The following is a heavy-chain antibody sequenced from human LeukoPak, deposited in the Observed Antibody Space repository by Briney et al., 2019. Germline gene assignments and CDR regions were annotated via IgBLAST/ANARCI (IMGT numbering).Heavy chain of an antibody. J-gene: IGHJ4*02. Sequence: SETLSLTCTVSGDSISSSNHYWGWIRQPPGKGLEWIGSIYYTGSTFYNPSLKSRVTISVDTSKDQLSLKLGSVTAADAAVYHCARRIVGYFDYWGQGTLVTVSS. CDR1: GDSISSSNHY. D-gene: IGHD1-26*01. CDR3: ARRIVGYFDY. V-gene: IGHV4-39*01. CDR2: IYYTGST.